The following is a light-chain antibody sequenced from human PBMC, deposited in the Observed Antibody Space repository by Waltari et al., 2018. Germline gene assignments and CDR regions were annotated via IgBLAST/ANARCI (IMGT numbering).Light chain of an antibody. CDR1: RGHRSNV. Sequence: QLVLTQSPSASASLGASVKLTCTLSRGHRSNVTAWLPQQTEKGPRYLMKVNSDGSHNKGDEIPDRFSGSSSGAERYLTISSLQSEDEADYYCQTGGHGTWVFGGGTKLTVL. J-gene: IGLJ3*02. CDR2: VNSDGSH. V-gene: IGLV4-69*01. CDR3: QTGGHGTWV.